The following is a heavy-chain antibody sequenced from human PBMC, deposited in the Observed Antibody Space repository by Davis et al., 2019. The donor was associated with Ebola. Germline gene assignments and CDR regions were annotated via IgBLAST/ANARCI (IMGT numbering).Heavy chain of an antibody. CDR3: AREPCDY. CDR1: GFTFSSYS. V-gene: IGHV3-21*01. Sequence: GESLKISCAASGFTFSSYSMNWVRQAPGKGLEWVSSISSSSSYIYYADSVKGRFTISRDNAKNSLYLQMNSLRDEDTAVYYCAREPCDYWGQGTLVTVSS. CDR2: ISSSSSYI. J-gene: IGHJ4*02.